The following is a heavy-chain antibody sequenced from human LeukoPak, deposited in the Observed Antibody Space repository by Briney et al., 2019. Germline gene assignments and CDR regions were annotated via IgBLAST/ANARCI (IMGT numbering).Heavy chain of an antibody. J-gene: IGHJ4*02. CDR3: AREATWGEWYFDH. V-gene: IGHV3-30*03. CDR1: GITFSRHG. Sequence: GRSLELSCVASGITFSRHGMDWVRQASGKGLDWVAVIAADGGVKQYADSVKGRFTVSRDNSKSTLYLQMNSLSVEDTAIYYCAREATWGEWYFDHWGQGTPVTVSS. D-gene: IGHD3-3*01. CDR2: IAADGGVK.